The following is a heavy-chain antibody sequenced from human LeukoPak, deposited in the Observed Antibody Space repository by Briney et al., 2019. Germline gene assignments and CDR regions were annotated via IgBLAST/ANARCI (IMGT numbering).Heavy chain of an antibody. CDR1: GSTFDDYA. D-gene: IGHD3-10*01. V-gene: IGHV3-9*03. Sequence: GRSLRLSCAASGSTFDDYAMHWVRQAPGKGLEWVSGISWNSGIIGYADSVKGLFTISRDNAKNSLYLQMNSLRTEDMALYYCVKGSMVRGVIHYYMDVWGKGTTVTVSS. J-gene: IGHJ6*03. CDR2: ISWNSGII. CDR3: VKGSMVRGVIHYYMDV.